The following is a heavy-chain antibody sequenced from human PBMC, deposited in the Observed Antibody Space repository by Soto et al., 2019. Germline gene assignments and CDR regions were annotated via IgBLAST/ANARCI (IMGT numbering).Heavy chain of an antibody. J-gene: IGHJ4*02. V-gene: IGHV4-31*03. D-gene: IGHD3-9*01. CDR2: ISDSGSS. Sequence: QVQLQESGPGLVKPSQTLTLTCTVSGGSISSGSFYWSWIRQHPGKGLEWIGHISDSGSSYYNPSLESRVTISVDSSNNQFSLKLSAVTAADTAVYFCARTTFSDIFTAYYSLFDYWGQGTLVTVSS. CDR3: ARTTFSDIFTAYYSLFDY. CDR1: GGSISSGSFY.